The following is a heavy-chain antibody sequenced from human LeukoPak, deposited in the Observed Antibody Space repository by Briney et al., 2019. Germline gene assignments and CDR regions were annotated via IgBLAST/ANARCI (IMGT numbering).Heavy chain of an antibody. V-gene: IGHV4-34*01. CDR3: ARGEYSSSWYEVPDY. J-gene: IGHJ4*02. CDR1: GGSFSGYY. D-gene: IGHD6-13*01. CDR2: INHSGST. Sequence: PSETLSLTCAVYGGSFSGYYWRWIRQPPGKGLEWIGEINHSGSTNYNPSLKSRVTISVDTSKNQFSLKLSSVTAADTAVYYCARGEYSSSWYEVPDYWGQGTLVTVSS.